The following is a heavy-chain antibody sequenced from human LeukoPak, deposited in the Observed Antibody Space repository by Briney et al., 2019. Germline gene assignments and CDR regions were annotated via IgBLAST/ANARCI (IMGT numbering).Heavy chain of an antibody. CDR3: ARLVEADGMDV. Sequence: PSETLSLTCTVSGGSISSYYWSWIRQPPGKGLEWIGYIYYSGSTNYNPSLKSRVTISVDTSKNQFSLKLSSVTAADTAVYYCARLVEADGMDVWGQGTTVTVSS. V-gene: IGHV4-59*01. J-gene: IGHJ6*02. D-gene: IGHD2-15*01. CDR2: IYYSGST. CDR1: GGSISSYY.